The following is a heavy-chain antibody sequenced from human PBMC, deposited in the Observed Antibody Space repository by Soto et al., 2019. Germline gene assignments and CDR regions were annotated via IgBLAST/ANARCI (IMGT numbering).Heavy chain of an antibody. V-gene: IGHV1-18*01. J-gene: IGHJ4*02. Sequence: HVQLVQSGAEVKKPGASVKVSCKASGYTFTSYGISWVRQAPGQGLEWMGWISAYNGNTNYAQKLQGRVTMTTDTSTSTAYMELRSLRSDDTAVYYCARESSSWYPVPLFDYWGQGTLVTVSS. CDR2: ISAYNGNT. D-gene: IGHD6-13*01. CDR1: GYTFTSYG. CDR3: ARESSSWYPVPLFDY.